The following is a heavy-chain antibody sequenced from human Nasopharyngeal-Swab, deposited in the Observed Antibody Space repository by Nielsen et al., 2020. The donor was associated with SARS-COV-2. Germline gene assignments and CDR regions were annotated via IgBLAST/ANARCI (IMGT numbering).Heavy chain of an antibody. J-gene: IGHJ4*02. D-gene: IGHD3-10*01. CDR2: ISSYNGDT. V-gene: IGHV1-18*01. CDR1: GGSVTSFG. Sequence: VSAYACCKAWGGSVTSFGISWVRQAPGQGLEWMGWISSYNGDTHYAHSLQGRITMTTDTSTSTAYLELRSLRSDDTAMYYCATAYGSVSSPEYWGQGTLVTVSS. CDR3: ATAYGSVSSPEY.